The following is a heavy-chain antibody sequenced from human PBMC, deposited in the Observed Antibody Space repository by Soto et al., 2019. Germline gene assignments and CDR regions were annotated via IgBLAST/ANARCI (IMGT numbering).Heavy chain of an antibody. CDR1: GYTFTGYY. V-gene: IGHV1-2*02. D-gene: IGHD6-13*01. Sequence: GASVKVSCKASGYTFTGYYMHWVRQAPGQGLEWMGWINPNSGGTNYAQKFQGRVTMTRDTSISTAYMELSRLRSDDTAVYYCARDQGIAAAGPFDPWGQGTLVTVSS. CDR3: ARDQGIAAAGPFDP. CDR2: INPNSGGT. J-gene: IGHJ5*02.